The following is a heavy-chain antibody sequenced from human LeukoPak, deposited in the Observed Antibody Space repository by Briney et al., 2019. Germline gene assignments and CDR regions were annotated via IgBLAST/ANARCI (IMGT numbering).Heavy chain of an antibody. Sequence: PSETRSLTCAVSGYSISSGYYWGWIRQPPGKGLEWIGSIYHSGSTYYNPSLKSRVTISADTSKNQFSLKLSSVTAADTAVYYCARLSSGSYYVIDYWGQGTLVTVSS. J-gene: IGHJ4*02. CDR2: IYHSGST. CDR1: GYSISSGYY. CDR3: ARLSSGSYYVIDY. V-gene: IGHV4-38-2*01. D-gene: IGHD1-26*01.